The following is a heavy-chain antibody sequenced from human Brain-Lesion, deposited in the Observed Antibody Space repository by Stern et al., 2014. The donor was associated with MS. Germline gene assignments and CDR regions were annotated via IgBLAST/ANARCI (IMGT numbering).Heavy chain of an antibody. CDR3: ARGRVVPGFQYYATDV. J-gene: IGHJ6*02. CDR1: GGSISSGGYY. CDR2: LFNRGSP. Sequence: HVQLVQSGPGLVKPSQTLSLSCTVSGGSISSGGYYWSWIRQPAGKGLEWIGRLFNRGSPSYTPPPKRRFTISIDTSKNQFSLRLNSMTAADTAVYYCARGRVVPGFQYYATDVWGQGTTVIVSS. D-gene: IGHD2-2*01. V-gene: IGHV4-61*02.